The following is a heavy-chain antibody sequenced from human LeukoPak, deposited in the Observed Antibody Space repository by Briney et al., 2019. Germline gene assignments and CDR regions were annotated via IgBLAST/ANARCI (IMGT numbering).Heavy chain of an antibody. V-gene: IGHV4-59*01. CDR2: IYYSGST. CDR3: ARDGDGYNWGYFDY. CDR1: GGSISRYY. J-gene: IGHJ4*02. Sequence: SETLSLTCTVSGGSISRYYWSWIRQPPGKGLEWIGYIYYSGSTNYNPSLKSRVTISVDTSKNQFSLKLSSVTAADTAVYYCARDGDGYNWGYFDYWGQGTLVTVSS. D-gene: IGHD5-24*01.